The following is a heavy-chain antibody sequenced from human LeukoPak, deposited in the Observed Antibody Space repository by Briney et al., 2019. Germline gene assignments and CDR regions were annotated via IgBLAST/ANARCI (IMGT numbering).Heavy chain of an antibody. CDR2: INWNGGST. CDR1: GFTFDDYG. J-gene: IGHJ4*02. V-gene: IGHV3-20*01. CDR3: ARGDVADYDSSGYPN. Sequence: GGSLRLSCAASGFTFDDYGMSWVRQAPGKGLEWVSGINWNGGSTGYADSVKGRFTISRDNAKNSLYLQMNSLRAEDTALYHCARGDVADYDSSGYPNWGQGTLVTVSS. D-gene: IGHD3-22*01.